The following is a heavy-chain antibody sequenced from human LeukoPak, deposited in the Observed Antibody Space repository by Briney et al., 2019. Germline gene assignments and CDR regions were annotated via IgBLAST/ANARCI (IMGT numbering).Heavy chain of an antibody. CDR1: GGSISSYY. Sequence: ASETLSLTCTVSGGSISSYYWSWIRQSPGKGLEWIGYIYYSGSTNYNPSLKSRVTISVDTSKNQFSLKLSSVTAADTAVYYCARVQAYGGKGYFDYWGQGTLVTVSS. D-gene: IGHD4-23*01. CDR3: ARVQAYGGKGYFDY. CDR2: IYYSGST. J-gene: IGHJ4*02. V-gene: IGHV4-59*01.